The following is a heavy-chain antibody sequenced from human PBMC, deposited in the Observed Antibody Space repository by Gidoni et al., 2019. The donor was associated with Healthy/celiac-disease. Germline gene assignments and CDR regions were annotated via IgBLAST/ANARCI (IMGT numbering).Heavy chain of an antibody. CDR3: AREGTPSGMDV. CDR1: GFTFSSYR. Sequence: EVQLVESGGGLVQPGGSLRLSCAASGFTFSSYRMNWVRQAPGKGLEWVSYISSSSSTIYYADSVKGRFTISRDNAKNSLYLQMNSLRAEDTAVYYCAREGTPSGMDVWGKGTTVTVSS. V-gene: IGHV3-48*01. CDR2: ISSSSSTI. J-gene: IGHJ6*04.